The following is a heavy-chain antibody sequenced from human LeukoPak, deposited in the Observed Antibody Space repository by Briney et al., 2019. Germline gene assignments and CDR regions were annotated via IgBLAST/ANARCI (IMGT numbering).Heavy chain of an antibody. CDR2: IYYSGST. CDR3: ARDQGYYYDSSGYPDDAFDI. CDR1: GGSISSSSYY. D-gene: IGHD3-22*01. J-gene: IGHJ3*02. Sequence: KSSETLSLTCTVSGGSISSSSYYWSWIRQPPGKGLEWIGSIYYSGSTYYNPSLKSRVTISVDTSKNQFSLKLSSVTAADTAVYYCARDQGYYYDSSGYPDDAFDIWGQGTMVTVSS. V-gene: IGHV4-39*07.